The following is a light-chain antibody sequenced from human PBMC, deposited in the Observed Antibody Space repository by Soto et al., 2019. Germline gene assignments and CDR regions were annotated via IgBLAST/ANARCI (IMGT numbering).Light chain of an antibody. Sequence: EIVMTQSPATLSVSPGGRATLSCRASQSVSNYLAWYQQRPGQPPRLLIYRASTRATGIPARFSGSGSGTEFSLTISGLQSEDFAVYYCQQYNTWPPRYTFGQGTKLEIK. J-gene: IGKJ2*01. CDR1: QSVSNY. V-gene: IGKV3-15*01. CDR3: QQYNTWPPRYT. CDR2: RAS.